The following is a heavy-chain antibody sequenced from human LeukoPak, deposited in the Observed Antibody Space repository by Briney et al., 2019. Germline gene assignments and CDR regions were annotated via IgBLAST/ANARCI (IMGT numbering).Heavy chain of an antibody. V-gene: IGHV1-69*05. Sequence: SVKVSCKASGGTFTSYAISWVRQAPGQGLEWMGGIIPIFGTANYAQKFQGRVTITTDESTSTAYMELSSLRSEDTAVYYCATHEPYYDFWSGYPFYYWGQGTLVTVSS. CDR1: GGTFTSYA. J-gene: IGHJ4*02. CDR3: ATHEPYYDFWSGYPFYY. CDR2: IIPIFGTA. D-gene: IGHD3-3*01.